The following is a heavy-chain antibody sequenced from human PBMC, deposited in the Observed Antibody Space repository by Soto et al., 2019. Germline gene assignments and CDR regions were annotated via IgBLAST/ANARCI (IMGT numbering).Heavy chain of an antibody. CDR3: ARESITMVRGVIVYYMDV. CDR2: IYYSGST. D-gene: IGHD3-10*01. Sequence: PSETLSLTCTASGGSISSYYWSWIRQPPGKGLEWIGYIYYSGSTNYNPSLKSRVTISVDTSKNQFSLKLSSVTAADTAVYYCARESITMVRGVIVYYMDVWGKGTTVTVSS. CDR1: GGSISSYY. V-gene: IGHV4-59*01. J-gene: IGHJ6*03.